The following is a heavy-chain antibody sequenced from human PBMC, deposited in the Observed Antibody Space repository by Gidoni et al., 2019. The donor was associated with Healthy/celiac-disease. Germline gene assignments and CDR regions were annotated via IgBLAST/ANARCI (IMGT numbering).Heavy chain of an antibody. CDR1: GFTFSNAW. V-gene: IGHV3-15*07. CDR3: TTDSLIFHSDLDYGDDDYWYFDL. Sequence: EVQLVESGGGLLKPGGSLRLSCAASGFTFSNAWITLVRAAPGKGLEWVGRIKSKTDGGTTDYAAPVKGRFTISRDDSKNTLYLQMNSLKTEDTAVYYCTTDSLIFHSDLDYGDDDYWYFDLWGRGTLVTVSS. CDR2: IKSKTDGGTT. D-gene: IGHD4-17*01. J-gene: IGHJ2*01.